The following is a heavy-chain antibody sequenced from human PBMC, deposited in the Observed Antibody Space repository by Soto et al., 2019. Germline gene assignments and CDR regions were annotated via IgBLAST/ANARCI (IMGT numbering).Heavy chain of an antibody. CDR1: GFTFSSYA. V-gene: IGHV3-30-3*01. D-gene: IGHD3-22*01. Sequence: QVQLVESGGGVVQPGRSLRLSCAASGFTFSSYAMHWVRQAPGKGLEWVAVISYDGSNKYYADSVKGRFTISRDNSKKTLYLQMNGLRAEDTAVYYCAREANYYDSSAPGEFDYWGQGTLVTVSS. CDR3: AREANYYDSSAPGEFDY. CDR2: ISYDGSNK. J-gene: IGHJ4*02.